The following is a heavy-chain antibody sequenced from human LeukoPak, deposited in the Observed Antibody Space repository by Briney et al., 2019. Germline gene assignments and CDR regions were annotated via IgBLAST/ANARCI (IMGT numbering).Heavy chain of an antibody. V-gene: IGHV3-53*01. CDR2: IYSGGST. D-gene: IGHD5-18*01. CDR3: ARNYNYALDY. CDR1: GFTVSSNY. Sequence: GGSLRLSCAASGFTVSSNYMSWVRQAPGKGLEWVSVIYSGGSTYYADSVKGRFTISRDNSKNTLYLQMNSLRDDDTAVYFCARNYNYALDYWGQGTLVTVSS. J-gene: IGHJ4*02.